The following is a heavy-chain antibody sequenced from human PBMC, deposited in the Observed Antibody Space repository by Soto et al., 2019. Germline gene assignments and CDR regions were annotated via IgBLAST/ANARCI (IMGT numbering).Heavy chain of an antibody. Sequence: GGSLRLSCAASGFTFSSYAMHWVRQAPGKGLEWVAVISYDGSNKYYADSVKGRFTISRDHSKNTLYLQMNSLRAEDTAVYYCARGREYNDISPGLDYWGQGTLVTVSS. CDR1: GFTFSSYA. CDR2: ISYDGSNK. J-gene: IGHJ4*02. V-gene: IGHV3-30-3*01. CDR3: ARGREYNDISPGLDY. D-gene: IGHD3-9*01.